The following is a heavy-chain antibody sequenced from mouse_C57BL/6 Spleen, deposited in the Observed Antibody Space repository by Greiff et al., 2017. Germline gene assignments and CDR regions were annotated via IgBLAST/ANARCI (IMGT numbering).Heavy chain of an antibody. Sequence: EVQGVESGGGLMKPGGSLKLSCAASGFTFSDYGMHWVRQAPEKGLEWVAYISSGSSTNYYADKVKGRFTISRDTAKNTLFLQMNSLRTEDTGMYYCARPTVTTLCWYFGVWGTGTTVTVSS. D-gene: IGHD2-2*01. CDR2: ISSGSSTN. J-gene: IGHJ1*03. CDR1: GFTFSDYG. V-gene: IGHV5-17*01. CDR3: ARPTVTTLCWYFGV.